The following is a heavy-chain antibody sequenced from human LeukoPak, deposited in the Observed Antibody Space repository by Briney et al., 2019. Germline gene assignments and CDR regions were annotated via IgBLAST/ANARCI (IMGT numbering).Heavy chain of an antibody. J-gene: IGHJ4*02. Sequence: GGSLRLSCAASGFTVSSNHMSWVRQAPGKGLEWVSVIYSGGSTNYAESVKGRFTISRDNSKNKLYLQMNSLRAEDTAVYYCAVTATSFDYWGQGTLVTVSS. V-gene: IGHV3-66*01. D-gene: IGHD2-21*02. CDR2: IYSGGST. CDR3: AVTATSFDY. CDR1: GFTVSSNH.